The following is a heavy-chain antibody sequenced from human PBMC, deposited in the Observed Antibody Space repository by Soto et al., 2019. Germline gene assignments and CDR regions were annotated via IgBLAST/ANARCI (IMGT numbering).Heavy chain of an antibody. J-gene: IGHJ3*02. CDR2: ISGSGGST. CDR1: GFTFSSYA. V-gene: IGHV3-23*01. CDR3: AKAAYCSGGSCYRDAFDI. Sequence: GGSLRLSCAASGFTFSSYAMSWVRQAPGKGLEWVSAISGSGGSTYYADSVKGRFTISRDNSKNTLYLQMNSLRAEDTAVYYCAKAAYCSGGSCYRDAFDIWGQGTMVTVSS. D-gene: IGHD2-15*01.